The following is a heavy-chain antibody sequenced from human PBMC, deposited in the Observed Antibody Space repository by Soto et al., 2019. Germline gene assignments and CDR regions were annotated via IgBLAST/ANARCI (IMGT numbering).Heavy chain of an antibody. D-gene: IGHD3-22*01. J-gene: IGHJ4*02. CDR1: GGTFSSYA. V-gene: IGHV1-69*01. CDR2: IIPIFGTA. Sequence: QVQLVQSGAEVKKPGSSVKVSCKASGGTFSSYAISWVRQAPGQGLEWMGGIIPIFGTANYAQKYQGRVMITAEESTSPAYMELSSLRSEDTAVYYCASHSGYYGGFDYWGQGTLVTVS. CDR3: ASHSGYYGGFDY.